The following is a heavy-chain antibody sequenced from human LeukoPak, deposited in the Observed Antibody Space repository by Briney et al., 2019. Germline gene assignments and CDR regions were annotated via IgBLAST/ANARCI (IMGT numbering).Heavy chain of an antibody. CDR2: ISGSGGST. CDR1: GFTFSRYA. J-gene: IGHJ3*02. D-gene: IGHD3-22*01. V-gene: IGHV3-23*01. CDR3: AKDHYDSSGGAFDT. Sequence: PGGSLRLSCAASGFTFSRYAMSWVRQAPGKGLEWVSAISGSGGSTYYADSVKGRFTISRDNSKNTLYLQMHSLRAEDTAVYYCAKDHYDSSGGAFDTWGQGTMVTVSS.